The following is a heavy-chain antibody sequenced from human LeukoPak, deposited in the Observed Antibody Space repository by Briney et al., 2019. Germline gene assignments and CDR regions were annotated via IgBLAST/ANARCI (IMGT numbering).Heavy chain of an antibody. V-gene: IGHV3-30*02. CDR1: GFTFSSSA. CDR3: AKDTPLCYFDY. CDR2: IRYDGNNK. D-gene: IGHD3-16*01. Sequence: GGSLRLSCAASGFTFSSSAMSWVRQAPGKGLEWVAFIRYDGNNKYQAESVKGRFTISRDNSKNTLYLQMNSLRAEDTAVYYCAKDTPLCYFDYWGQGTLVTVSS. J-gene: IGHJ4*02.